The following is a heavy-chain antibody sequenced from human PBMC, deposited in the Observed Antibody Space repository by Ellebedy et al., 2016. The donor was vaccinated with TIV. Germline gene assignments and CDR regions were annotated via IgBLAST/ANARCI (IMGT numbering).Heavy chain of an antibody. CDR1: GFTFSRYG. Sequence: GESLKISXAASGFTFSRYGMHWVRQAPGKGLEWVAFIWYDGSKKYYADSVKGRFTISRDNPKKTLYLQMSSLRVEDTAVYYCARDFFPPTDGSGWPVDYWGQGTLVTVSS. CDR2: IWYDGSKK. D-gene: IGHD6-19*01. J-gene: IGHJ4*02. V-gene: IGHV3-33*01. CDR3: ARDFFPPTDGSGWPVDY.